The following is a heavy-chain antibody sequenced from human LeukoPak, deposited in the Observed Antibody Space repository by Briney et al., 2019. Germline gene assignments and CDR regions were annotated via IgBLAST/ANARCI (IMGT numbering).Heavy chain of an antibody. CDR2: ISWNSGSI. CDR3: AKDIAGAVAGRLGPGDAFDI. J-gene: IGHJ3*02. V-gene: IGHV3-9*01. D-gene: IGHD6-19*01. CDR1: GFTLDDYA. Sequence: PGGSLRLSCAASGFTLDDYAMHGVRQAPGKGLEWVSGISWNSGSIGYADSVKGRFTISRDNAKNSLYLQMNSLRAEDTALYYCAKDIAGAVAGRLGPGDAFDIWGQGTMVTVSS.